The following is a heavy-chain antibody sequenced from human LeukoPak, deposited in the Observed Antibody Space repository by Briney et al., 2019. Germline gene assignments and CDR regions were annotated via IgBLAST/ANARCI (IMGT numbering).Heavy chain of an antibody. V-gene: IGHV4-34*01. CDR3: ARGWGYCSSTSCYKIGYYYYGMDV. CDR1: GESFSGYY. J-gene: IGHJ6*02. D-gene: IGHD2-2*02. Sequence: PSETLSLTCAVYGESFSGYYWSWIRQPPGKGLEWIGEINHSGSTNYNPSLKSRVTISVDTSKNQFSLKLSSVTAADTAVYYCARGWGYCSSTSCYKIGYYYYGMDVWGQGTTVTVSS. CDR2: INHSGST.